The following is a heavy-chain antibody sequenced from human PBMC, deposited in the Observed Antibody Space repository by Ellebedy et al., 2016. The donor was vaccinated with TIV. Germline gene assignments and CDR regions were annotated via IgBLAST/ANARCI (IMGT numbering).Heavy chain of an antibody. CDR1: GFTVSSNS. D-gene: IGHD1-26*01. J-gene: IGHJ5*02. CDR2: IYSGDST. CDR3: ARASREGATSWFDP. Sequence: PGGSLRLSCAVSGFTVSSNSMTWVRQAPGKGLEWVSLIYSGDSTYNADSVQGRFPISRDNSKNTLYLQMNSLRPEDPAVYYCARASREGATSWFDPWGQGTLVTVSS. V-gene: IGHV3-66*01.